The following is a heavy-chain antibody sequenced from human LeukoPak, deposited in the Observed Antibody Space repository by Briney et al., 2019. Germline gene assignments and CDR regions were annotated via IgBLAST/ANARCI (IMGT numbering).Heavy chain of an antibody. V-gene: IGHV4-39*01. D-gene: IGHD6-13*01. Sequence: GSLRLSCAASGFTFSSYWMSWVRQPPGKGLEWIGSIYYSGSTYYNPSLKSRVTISVDTSKNQFSLKLSSVTAADTAVYYCARRWYSSSNNWFDPWGQGTLVTVSS. CDR2: IYYSGST. CDR1: GFTFSSYW. CDR3: ARRWYSSSNNWFDP. J-gene: IGHJ5*02.